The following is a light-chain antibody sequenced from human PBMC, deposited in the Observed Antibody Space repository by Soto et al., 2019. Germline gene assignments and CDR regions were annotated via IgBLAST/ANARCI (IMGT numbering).Light chain of an antibody. CDR1: QNISSY. J-gene: IGKJ2*03. Sequence: DIQMTQSPSSLSASVGDRVAITCRASQNISSYLNWYRHKAGCAPELLIYAASTLQRGVPSSFSGSGSGTDFLLTISSLQPEDFATYYCQQSFSSPRSFGQGTKVDIK. CDR3: QQSFSSPRS. V-gene: IGKV1-39*01. CDR2: AAS.